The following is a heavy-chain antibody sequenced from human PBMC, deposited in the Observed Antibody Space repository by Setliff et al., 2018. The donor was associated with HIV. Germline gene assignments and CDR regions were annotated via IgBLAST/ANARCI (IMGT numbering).Heavy chain of an antibody. CDR1: GGSISTSNYY. J-gene: IGHJ4*02. D-gene: IGHD5-12*01. Sequence: SETLSLTCILSGGSISTSNYYGGWIRQPPGKGLEWIGSIYYSGSTYYTPSLKSRVTISVDTSKNQFSLKLSSVTAADTAVYYCARHFGWLPREIDYWGREFRSPSPQ. CDR3: ARHFGWLPREIDY. V-gene: IGHV4-39*01. CDR2: IYYSGST.